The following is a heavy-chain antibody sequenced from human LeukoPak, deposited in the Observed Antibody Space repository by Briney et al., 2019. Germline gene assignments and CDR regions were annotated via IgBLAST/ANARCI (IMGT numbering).Heavy chain of an antibody. D-gene: IGHD3-22*01. Sequence: GGSLRLSCAASGFTVSSNYMSWVRQAPGKGLEWVSDIYSGGSTYYADSVKGRFTISRGNSKNTLYLQMNSLRAEDTAVYYCATFSSGYPYFDYWGQGTLVTVSS. CDR3: ATFSSGYPYFDY. CDR1: GFTVSSNY. V-gene: IGHV3-53*01. CDR2: IYSGGST. J-gene: IGHJ4*02.